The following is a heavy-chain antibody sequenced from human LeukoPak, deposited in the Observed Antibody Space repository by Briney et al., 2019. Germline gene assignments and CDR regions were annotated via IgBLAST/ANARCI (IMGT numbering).Heavy chain of an antibody. CDR3: AKDLVPGVYYYDSSGYYYYYGMDV. CDR2: IYSGGST. D-gene: IGHD3-22*01. J-gene: IGHJ6*02. V-gene: IGHV3-66*01. CDR1: GFSVSSDY. Sequence: GGTLRLSCAASGFSVSSDYMSWVRQAPGKGLEWVSVIYSGGSTNYAASVKGRFTISRDNSKNTLYLQMNSLRAEDAAVYYCAKDLVPGVYYYDSSGYYYYYGMDVWGQGTTVTVSS.